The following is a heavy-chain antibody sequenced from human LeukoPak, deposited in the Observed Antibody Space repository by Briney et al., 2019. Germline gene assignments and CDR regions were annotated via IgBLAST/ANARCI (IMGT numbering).Heavy chain of an antibody. Sequence: HPGGSLRLSCAASGFTFSSYAMHWVRQAPGKGLEWVAVISYDGSNKYYADSVKGRFTISRDNSKNTLYLQMNSLRAEETAVYYCARVATRTGTTVYWGQGTLVTVSS. D-gene: IGHD1-7*01. V-gene: IGHV3-30-3*01. J-gene: IGHJ4*02. CDR2: ISYDGSNK. CDR3: ARVATRTGTTVY. CDR1: GFTFSSYA.